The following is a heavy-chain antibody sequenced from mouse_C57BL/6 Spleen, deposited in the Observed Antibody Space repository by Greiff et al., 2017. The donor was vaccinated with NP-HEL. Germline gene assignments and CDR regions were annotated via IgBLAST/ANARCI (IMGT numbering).Heavy chain of an antibody. D-gene: IGHD3-2*02. V-gene: IGHV1-54*01. CDR2: INPGSGGT. J-gene: IGHJ2*01. Sequence: VQLQQSGAELVRPGTSVKVSCKASGYAFTNYLIEWVKQRPGQGLEWIGVINPGSGGTNYNEKFKGTATLTADKSSSTAYMQLSSLTSEDSAVYVCARSRAQATSSYYFDYWGQGTTLTVSS. CDR1: GYAFTNYL. CDR3: ARSRAQATSSYYFDY.